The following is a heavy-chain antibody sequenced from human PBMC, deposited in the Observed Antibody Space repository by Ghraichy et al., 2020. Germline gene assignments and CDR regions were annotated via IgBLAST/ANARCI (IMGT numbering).Heavy chain of an antibody. D-gene: IGHD2-15*01. CDR2: IKQDGSEK. V-gene: IGHV3-7*03. Sequence: GGSLRLSCAASGFTFSSYWMSWVRQAPGKGLEWVGNIKQDGSEKYYVDSVKGRFSISRDNAKNSLYLQMNSLRAEDTAVYYCAGGFCSGGSCLLPYYYYGMDVWGQGTTVTVSS. CDR1: GFTFSSYW. CDR3: AGGFCSGGSCLLPYYYYGMDV. J-gene: IGHJ6*02.